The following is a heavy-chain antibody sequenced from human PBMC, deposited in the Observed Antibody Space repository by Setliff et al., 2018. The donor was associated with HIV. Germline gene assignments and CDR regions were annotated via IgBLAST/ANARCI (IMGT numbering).Heavy chain of an antibody. J-gene: IGHJ6*02. V-gene: IGHV4-59*11. CDR2: PYHSGSP. CDR3: ARPVSKYFYGMDV. CDR1: GDSISSHS. Sequence: SETLSLTCTVSGDSISSHSWSGIRQPPGKGLEWIGTPYHSGSPIYNSSLKSRVTISGDPSNNQLSLSLSSVTAADTAVYYCARPVSKYFYGMDVWGLGTTVTVSS.